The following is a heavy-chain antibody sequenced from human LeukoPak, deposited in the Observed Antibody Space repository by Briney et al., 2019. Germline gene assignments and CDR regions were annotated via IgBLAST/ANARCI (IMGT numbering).Heavy chain of an antibody. Sequence: PGGSLRLSCVASGFTLSRYWMHWVRQDPGKGLMWVSRSKGDGTYTNSADSVKGRFTISRDNSKNTLYLQMNSLRAEDTAVYYCARTAKKYYYDSSGPKAFDYWGQGTLVTVSS. V-gene: IGHV3-74*01. CDR1: GFTLSRYW. CDR3: ARTAKKYYYDSSGPKAFDY. D-gene: IGHD3-22*01. J-gene: IGHJ4*02. CDR2: SKGDGTYT.